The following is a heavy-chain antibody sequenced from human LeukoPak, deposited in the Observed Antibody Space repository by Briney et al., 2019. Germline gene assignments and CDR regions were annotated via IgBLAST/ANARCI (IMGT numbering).Heavy chain of an antibody. CDR3: ARGSGRMEGMDV. Sequence: SSETLSLTCAVYGGSFSGYYWSWIRQPPGKGLEWIGEINHSGSNNYNPSLKSRVTISVDTSKNQFSLKLSSVTAADTAVYYCARGSGRMEGMDVWGQGTTVTVSS. J-gene: IGHJ6*02. CDR1: GGSFSGYY. D-gene: IGHD1-1*01. CDR2: INHSGSN. V-gene: IGHV4-34*01.